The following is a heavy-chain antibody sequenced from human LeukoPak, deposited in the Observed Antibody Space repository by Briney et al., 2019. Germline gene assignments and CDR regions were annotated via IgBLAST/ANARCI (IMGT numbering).Heavy chain of an antibody. Sequence: PGGSLRLSCAASGFTFSSYGMHWVRQAPGKGLEWVSRINSDGSSTSYADSVKGRFTISRDNAKNTLYLQMNSLRAEDTAVYYCARESKGGSYETWGQGTLVTVSS. J-gene: IGHJ5*02. CDR1: GFTFSSYG. CDR2: INSDGSST. D-gene: IGHD1-26*01. CDR3: ARESKGGSYET. V-gene: IGHV3-74*01.